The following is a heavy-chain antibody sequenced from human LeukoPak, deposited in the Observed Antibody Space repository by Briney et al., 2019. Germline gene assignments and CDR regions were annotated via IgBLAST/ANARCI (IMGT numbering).Heavy chain of an antibody. CDR3: AKNIAAPGRVDYQLYGMDE. D-gene: IGHD6-25*01. CDR2: IKQDASDS. Sequence: GGSLRLSCAASGFLFSGYWMTWVRQAPGKGLQWVASIKQDASDSFYADSVKGRFTISRDNAKNSLFLQMNNLRPVDTAVYYCAKNIAAPGRVDYQLYGMDEWGQGTTVTVSS. J-gene: IGHJ6*02. V-gene: IGHV3-7*01. CDR1: GFLFSGYW.